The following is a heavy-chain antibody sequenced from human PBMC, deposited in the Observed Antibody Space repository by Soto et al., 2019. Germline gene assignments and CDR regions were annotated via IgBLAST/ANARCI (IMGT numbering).Heavy chain of an antibody. V-gene: IGHV1-69*06. CDR1: GGTVSEYA. CDR2: IVPRFGSP. D-gene: IGHD3-16*01. CDR3: ARDLIQLRLGKYSFNGMDV. Sequence: QVQLVQSGAEMRKPGSSLRVSCKASGGTVSEYAFSWVRQAPGQGLEWMGGIVPRFGSPNYAQKFGGRVTITEDTSSSKVDMALSSLTFDDTAVYLCARDLIQLRLGKYSFNGMDVWGQGTTIIVS. J-gene: IGHJ6*02.